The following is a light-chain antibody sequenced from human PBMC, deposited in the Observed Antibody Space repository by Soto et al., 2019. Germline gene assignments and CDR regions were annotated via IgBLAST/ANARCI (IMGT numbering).Light chain of an antibody. V-gene: IGLV6-57*04. CDR2: EDY. CDR1: SGSIASNY. CDR3: QSYDSSNPCV. Sequence: NFMLTQPHSVSESPGKTVIIACTRSSGSIASNYVQWYQQRPGSAPTMVIYEDYERPSGVPDRFSGSIDSSSNSASLTISGLKTEDEADYYCQSYDSSNPCVFGGGTKVTVL. J-gene: IGLJ3*02.